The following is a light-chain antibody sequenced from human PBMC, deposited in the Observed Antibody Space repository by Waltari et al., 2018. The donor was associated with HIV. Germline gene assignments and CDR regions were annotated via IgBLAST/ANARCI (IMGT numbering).Light chain of an antibody. CDR1: SSDIGAYDS. CDR2: EVT. V-gene: IGLV2-8*01. J-gene: IGLJ3*02. CDR3: SAYGDSLRVL. Sequence: QSALTQPPSASGSLGQSVTISCTGSSSDIGAYDSVSWFQQHPRSAPKLLLYEVTRRPSTVADRFAGARSGSTAFLTVAGLQPDDEATYFCSAYGDSLRVLFGGGTNVT.